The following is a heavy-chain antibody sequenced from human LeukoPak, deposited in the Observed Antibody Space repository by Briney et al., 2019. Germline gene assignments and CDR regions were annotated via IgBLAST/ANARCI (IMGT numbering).Heavy chain of an antibody. D-gene: IGHD2-15*01. CDR1: GYIFTSYG. V-gene: IGHV1-18*01. CDR3: ARDPSESGFYSDI. Sequence: ASVKVSCTASGYIFTSYGISWVRQAPGQGLEWMGWISAYTGNTNYAQKLQGRVTMTTDTSTSTAYMELRSLRSDDTAVYYCARDPSESGFYSDIWGQGTMVTVSS. CDR2: ISAYTGNT. J-gene: IGHJ3*02.